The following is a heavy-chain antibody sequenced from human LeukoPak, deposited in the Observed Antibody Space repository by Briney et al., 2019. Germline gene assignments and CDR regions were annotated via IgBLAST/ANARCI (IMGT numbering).Heavy chain of an antibody. J-gene: IGHJ4*02. CDR3: ARGPCGGDCYSDY. Sequence: PGGSLRLSCTASGFTVGSNYMSWVRQDPGKGLEWVSVLYSGGSTYYADSVKGRFTISRDNSKNTLYLQMNSLRAEDTAVYYCARGPCGGDCYSDYWGQGTLVTVSS. CDR1: GFTVGSNY. V-gene: IGHV3-53*01. CDR2: LYSGGST. D-gene: IGHD2-21*02.